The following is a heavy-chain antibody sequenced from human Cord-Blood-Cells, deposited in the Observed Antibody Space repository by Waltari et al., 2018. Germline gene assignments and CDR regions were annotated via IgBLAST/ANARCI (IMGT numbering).Heavy chain of an antibody. CDR2: IKQDGSEK. J-gene: IGHJ2*01. Sequence: EVQLVESGGGLVQPGGSLRLSCAASGFPFSRYWLSCVRQAPGKGLEWVANIKQDGSEKYYVDSVKGRFTISRDNAKNSLYLQMNSLRAEDTAVYYCARKTGDWYFDLWGRGTLVTVSS. CDR3: ARKTGDWYFDL. V-gene: IGHV3-7*01. D-gene: IGHD7-27*01. CDR1: GFPFSRYW.